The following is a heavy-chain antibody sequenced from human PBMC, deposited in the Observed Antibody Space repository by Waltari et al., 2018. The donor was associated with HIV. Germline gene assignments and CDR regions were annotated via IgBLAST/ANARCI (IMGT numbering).Heavy chain of an antibody. CDR1: GGSIRNSDHY. J-gene: IGHJ4*02. Sequence: QLQLQASGPGLVKPTETLSPTCIVSGGSIRNSDHYWGWIRQPPGKGLEWIASVYYSGTIYYNPSLKSRVTISADTSKNQVSLKVTSVTAADTAVYYCVRSRDAYDKRIDYWGQGTLVTVSS. D-gene: IGHD3-9*01. V-gene: IGHV4-39*07. CDR3: VRSRDAYDKRIDY. CDR2: VYYSGTI.